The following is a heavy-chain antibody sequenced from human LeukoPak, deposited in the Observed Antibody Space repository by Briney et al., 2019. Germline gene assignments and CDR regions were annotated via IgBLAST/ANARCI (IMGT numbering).Heavy chain of an antibody. Sequence: PGRSLRLSCAASGFTFSSYAMHWVRQAPGKGLEWVAVISYDGSNKYYADSVKGRFTISRDNSKNTLYLQMNNLKTEDTAVYYCTTDRKWCTYNWGQGTLVTVSS. CDR3: TTDRKWCTYN. J-gene: IGHJ4*02. D-gene: IGHD2-8*02. V-gene: IGHV3-30-3*01. CDR1: GFTFSSYA. CDR2: ISYDGSNK.